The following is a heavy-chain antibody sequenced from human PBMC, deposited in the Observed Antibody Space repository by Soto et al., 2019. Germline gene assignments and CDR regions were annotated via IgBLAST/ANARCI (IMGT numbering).Heavy chain of an antibody. CDR1: GGTFSSYA. D-gene: IGHD3-9*01. Sequence: VKVSCKASGGTFSSYAISCVRQAPGQGLEWIGGIIPIFGTANYAQKFQGRVTITADESTSTAYMELSSLRSEDTAVYYCASESRGYDILTGYSPFDYWGQGTLVTVS. CDR3: ASESRGYDILTGYSPFDY. J-gene: IGHJ4*02. V-gene: IGHV1-69*13. CDR2: IIPIFGTA.